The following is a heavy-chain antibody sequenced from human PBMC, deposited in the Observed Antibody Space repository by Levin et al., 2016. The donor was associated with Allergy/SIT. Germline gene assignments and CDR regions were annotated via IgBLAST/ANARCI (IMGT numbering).Heavy chain of an antibody. J-gene: IGHJ4*02. Sequence: WIRQPPGKGLEWVAVISYDGSNKYYADSVKGRFTISRDNSKNTLYLQMNSLRAEDTAVYYCAREADSSSWYDYWGQGTLVTVSS. CDR3: AREADSSSWYDY. D-gene: IGHD6-13*01. CDR2: ISYDGSNK. V-gene: IGHV3-33*05.